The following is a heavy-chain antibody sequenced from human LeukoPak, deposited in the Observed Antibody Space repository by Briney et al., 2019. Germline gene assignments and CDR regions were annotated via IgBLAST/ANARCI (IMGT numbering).Heavy chain of an antibody. J-gene: IGHJ4*02. CDR3: ARIVGASDY. D-gene: IGHD1-26*01. Sequence: SETLSLTCTVSGGSISSSSYYWGWIRQPPGKGLEWIGSIYYSGSTYYNPSLKSRVTISVDTSKDQFSLKLSSVTAADTAVYYCARIVGASDYWGQGTLVTVSS. CDR2: IYYSGST. CDR1: GGSISSSSYY. V-gene: IGHV4-39*01.